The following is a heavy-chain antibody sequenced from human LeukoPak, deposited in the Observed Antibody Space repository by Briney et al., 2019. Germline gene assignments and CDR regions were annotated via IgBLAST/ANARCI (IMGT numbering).Heavy chain of an antibody. CDR1: GFTFSSYW. CDR3: AVNSNSGTYPT. V-gene: IGHV3-7*01. D-gene: IGHD3-10*01. CDR2: IKQDGSEK. Sequence: AGGSLRLSCAASGFTFSSYWMSWVRQAPGKGLEWVANIKQDGSEKTYVDSVKGRFTISRDNAKNSLYMQMNSLRGEDTAVYYCAVNSNSGTYPTWGRGTLVTVSS. J-gene: IGHJ5*02.